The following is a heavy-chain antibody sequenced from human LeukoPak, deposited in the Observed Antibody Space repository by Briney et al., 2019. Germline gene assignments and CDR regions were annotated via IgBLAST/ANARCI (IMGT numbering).Heavy chain of an antibody. D-gene: IGHD4-17*01. CDR3: AKDLNYGDLLDY. Sequence: PGGSLRLSCAASGFTVSNNYMSWVRQAPGKGLEWVSVLYSGGSTYYADSVKGRFTISRDNSKNTLYLQMNSLRAEDTAVYYCAKDLNYGDLLDYWGQGTLVTVSS. CDR2: LYSGGST. V-gene: IGHV3-53*01. CDR1: GFTVSNNY. J-gene: IGHJ4*02.